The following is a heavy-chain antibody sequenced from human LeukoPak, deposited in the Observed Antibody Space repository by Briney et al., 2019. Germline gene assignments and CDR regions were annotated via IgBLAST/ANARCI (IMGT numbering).Heavy chain of an antibody. CDR1: GLTFSTSG. D-gene: IGHD1-14*01. J-gene: IGHJ4*02. CDR2: IGPTGSDR. Sequence: KPGGSLRLSCAASGLTFSTSGFNWVRQAPGKGLEWVASIGPTGSDRYHADSIKGRFTISRDNANNFLYLQMNSLRAEDTAVYYCATETNGRHYDYWGQGTLLTVSS. V-gene: IGHV3-21*06. CDR3: ATETNGRHYDY.